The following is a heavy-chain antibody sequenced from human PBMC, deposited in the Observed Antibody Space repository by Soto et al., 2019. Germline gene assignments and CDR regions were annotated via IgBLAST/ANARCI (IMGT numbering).Heavy chain of an antibody. CDR3: ATTRGLAVGGSFNY. J-gene: IGHJ4*02. CDR1: GGSITSRSSY. V-gene: IGHV4-39*01. CDR2: FFSGST. D-gene: IGHD6-13*01. Sequence: QLQLQESGPGLVRPSETLSLTCSVSGGSITSRSSYWAWIRQPPGKGLEWIGTFFSGSTFSNPSLRGRVTISKDTSRNQFSLKLTSVAATDTAMYYCATTRGLAVGGSFNYWGQGALVTVSS.